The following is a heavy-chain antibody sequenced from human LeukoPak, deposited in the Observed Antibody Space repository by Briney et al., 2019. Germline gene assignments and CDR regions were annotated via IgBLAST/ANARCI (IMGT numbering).Heavy chain of an antibody. CDR1: GFTFSNAW. V-gene: IGHV3-21*01. CDR2: IDTSGTYI. CDR3: ARGRSITLLRGVAMSDGFDI. Sequence: GGSLRLSCAASGFTFSNAWMNWVRQAPGKELEWVSFIDTSGTYIYYGESMKGRFTISRDNAKNSLYLQMNGLRAEDTAVYYCARGRSITLLRGVAMSDGFDIWGQGTMVAVSS. J-gene: IGHJ3*02. D-gene: IGHD3-10*01.